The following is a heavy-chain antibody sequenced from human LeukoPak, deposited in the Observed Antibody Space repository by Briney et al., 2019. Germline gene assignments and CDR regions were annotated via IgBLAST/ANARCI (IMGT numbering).Heavy chain of an antibody. D-gene: IGHD2-2*01. V-gene: IGHV4-34*01. CDR3: ARGWRVVPAAMPYNYWYFDL. CDR1: GGSFSGYY. J-gene: IGHJ2*01. Sequence: SETLSLTCAVYGGSFSGYYWSWIRQPPGKGLEWIGEINHSGSTNYNPSLKSRVTISVDTSKNQFSLKLSSVTAADTAVYYCARGWRVVPAAMPYNYWYFDLWGRGTLVTVSS. CDR2: INHSGST.